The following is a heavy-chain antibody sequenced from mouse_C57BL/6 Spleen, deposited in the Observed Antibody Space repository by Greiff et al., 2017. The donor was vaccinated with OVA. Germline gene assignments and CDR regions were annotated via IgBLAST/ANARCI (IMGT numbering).Heavy chain of an antibody. V-gene: IGHV5-9*01. Sequence: EVQLVESGGGLVKPGGSLKLSCAASGFTFSSYTMSWVRQTPEKRLEWVATISGGGGNTSYPDSVKGRFTISRDNAKNTLYLQRSSLRSEDTALYYCARHYGLYYFDYWGQGTTLTVSS. J-gene: IGHJ2*01. CDR2: ISGGGGNT. D-gene: IGHD1-2*01. CDR3: ARHYGLYYFDY. CDR1: GFTFSSYT.